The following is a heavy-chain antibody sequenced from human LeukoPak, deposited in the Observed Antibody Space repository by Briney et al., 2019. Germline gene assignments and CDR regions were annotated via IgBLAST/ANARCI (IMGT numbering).Heavy chain of an antibody. Sequence: GGSLRLSCAASGFTFSSYSMNWVRQAPGKGLEWVSSISSSSSYIYYADSVKGRFTISRDNAKNSLYLQMHSLRAEDTAVYYCARASSDTTNPLDYWGQGTLVTVSS. CDR3: ARASSDTTNPLDY. D-gene: IGHD6-19*01. CDR2: ISSSSSYI. CDR1: GFTFSSYS. V-gene: IGHV3-21*01. J-gene: IGHJ4*02.